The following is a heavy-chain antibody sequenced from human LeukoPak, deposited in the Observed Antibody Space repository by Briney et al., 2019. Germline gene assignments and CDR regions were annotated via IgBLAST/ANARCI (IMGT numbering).Heavy chain of an antibody. Sequence: PGRSLRLSCAASGFTFSGYGMHWVRQAPDKGLEWVAVIWYDGNNKYYADSVKGRFTIHRDNSKNTLYLQMNSLRAEDTAVYYCAKAWGYTTMVSYYFDYWGQGALVTVPS. CDR3: AKAWGYTTMVSYYFDY. V-gene: IGHV3-33*06. CDR1: GFTFSGYG. D-gene: IGHD5-18*01. J-gene: IGHJ4*02. CDR2: IWYDGNNK.